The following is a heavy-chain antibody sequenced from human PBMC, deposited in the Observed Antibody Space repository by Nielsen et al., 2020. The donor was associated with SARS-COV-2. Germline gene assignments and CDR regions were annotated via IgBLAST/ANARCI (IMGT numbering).Heavy chain of an antibody. CDR2: ISYDGSNK. J-gene: IGHJ3*02. CDR1: GFTFSSYG. CDR3: AKDLIPLGYCSSTSCHDAFDI. V-gene: IGHV3-30*18. D-gene: IGHD2-2*01. Sequence: GGSLRLSCAASGFTFSSYGMHWVRQAPGKGLEWVAVISYDGSNKYYADFVKGRFTISRDNSKNTLYLQMNSLRAEDTAVYYCAKDLIPLGYCSSTSCHDAFDIWGQGTMVAVSS.